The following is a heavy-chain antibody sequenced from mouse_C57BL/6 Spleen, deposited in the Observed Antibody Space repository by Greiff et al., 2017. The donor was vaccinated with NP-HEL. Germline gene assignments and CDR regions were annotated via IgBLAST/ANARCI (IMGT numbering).Heavy chain of an antibody. Sequence: EVQLQQSGPELVKPGASVKISCKASGYTFTDYYMNWVKQSHGKSLEWIGDINPNNGGTSYNQKFKGKATLTVDKSSSTAYVELRSLTSEDSADYCGGRTGTGFAYWGQGTLVTVSA. J-gene: IGHJ3*01. CDR2: INPNNGGT. D-gene: IGHD4-1*01. V-gene: IGHV1-26*01. CDR1: GYTFTDYY. CDR3: GRTGTGFAY.